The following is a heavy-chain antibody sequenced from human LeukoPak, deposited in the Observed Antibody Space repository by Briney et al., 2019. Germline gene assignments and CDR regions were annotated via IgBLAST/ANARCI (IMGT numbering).Heavy chain of an antibody. D-gene: IGHD5-18*01. CDR3: ARWRGDTTFDY. CDR2: IYYSGST. V-gene: IGHV4-31*03. Sequence: SQTLSLTCTVSGGSISSGSYYWGWIRQHPGKGLEWIGNIYYSGSTYYNPSLKSRVTISADTSKNQFSLNLSSVTAADTAVNYCARWRGDTTFDYWGQGTLVTVSS. CDR1: GGSISSGSYY. J-gene: IGHJ4*02.